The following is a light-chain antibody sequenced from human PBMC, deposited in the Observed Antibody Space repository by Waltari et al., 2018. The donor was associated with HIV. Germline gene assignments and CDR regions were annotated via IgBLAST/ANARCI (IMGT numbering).Light chain of an antibody. V-gene: IGKV3-20*01. CDR1: QSVTSSY. CDR2: GAS. CDR3: QRYGSSYT. Sequence: EIVLTQSPGTLSLSPGERATLSCRASQSVTSSYLAWYQQKPGQAPRLLIYGASSRATGIPDRFSGSGSGTDFTHTISRLEPEDFAVYYCQRYGSSYTFGQGTKLEIK. J-gene: IGKJ2*01.